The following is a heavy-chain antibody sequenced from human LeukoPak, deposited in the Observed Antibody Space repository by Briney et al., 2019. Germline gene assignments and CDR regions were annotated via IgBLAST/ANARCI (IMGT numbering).Heavy chain of an antibody. CDR1: RFTFSSYW. D-gene: IGHD6-13*01. V-gene: IGHV3-7*03. CDR3: ARDTIAAGFDY. CDR2: IKQDGSEK. J-gene: IGHJ4*02. Sequence: GGSLRLSCAASRFTFSSYWMSWVRQAPGKGLEWVANIKQDGSEKYYVDSVKGRFTISRDNAKNSLYLQMNSLRAEDTAVYYCARDTIAAGFDYWGQGTLVTVSS.